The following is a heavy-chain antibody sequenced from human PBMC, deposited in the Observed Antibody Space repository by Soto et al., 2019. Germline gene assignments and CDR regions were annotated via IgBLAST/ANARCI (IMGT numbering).Heavy chain of an antibody. Sequence: LSLTCTVSVGSISSYYWSWIRQPPGKGLEWIGYIYYSGSTNYNPSLKSRVTISVDTSKNQFSLKLSSVTAADTAVYYCARDSLGIAADGGFDYWGQGTLVTVCS. CDR1: VGSISSYY. D-gene: IGHD6-13*01. CDR2: IYYSGST. J-gene: IGHJ4*02. CDR3: ARDSLGIAADGGFDY. V-gene: IGHV4-59*01.